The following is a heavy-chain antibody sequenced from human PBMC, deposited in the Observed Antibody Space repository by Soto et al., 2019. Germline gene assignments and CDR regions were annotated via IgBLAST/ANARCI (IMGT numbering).Heavy chain of an antibody. CDR3: ARVGRAVAGPSQSYGMDV. CDR1: GYTFTDYY. J-gene: IGHJ6*02. CDR2: INPNSGGT. D-gene: IGHD6-19*01. Sequence: ASVKVSCTASGYTFTDYYMHWVRQAPGQGLEWMGWINPNSGGTNYAQKFQGWVTMTRDTSISTAYMELSRLRSDDTAVYYCARVGRAVAGPSQSYGMDVWGQGTTVTVSS. V-gene: IGHV1-2*04.